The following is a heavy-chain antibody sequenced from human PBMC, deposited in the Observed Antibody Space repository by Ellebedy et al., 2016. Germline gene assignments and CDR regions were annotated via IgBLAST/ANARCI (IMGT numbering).Heavy chain of an antibody. CDR2: IYYSGST. D-gene: IGHD4-23*01. CDR3: ARAWYGGNDY. J-gene: IGHJ4*02. Sequence: SETLSLXCTVSGGSISSYYWSWIRQPPGKGLEWIGYIYYSGSTNYNPSLKSRVTISVDTSKNQFSLKLSSVTAADTAVYYCARAWYGGNDYWGQGTLVTVSS. CDR1: GGSISSYY. V-gene: IGHV4-59*13.